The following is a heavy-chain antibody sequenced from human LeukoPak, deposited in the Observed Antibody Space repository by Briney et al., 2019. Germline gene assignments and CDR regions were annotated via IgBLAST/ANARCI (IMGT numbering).Heavy chain of an antibody. Sequence: AGGSLRLSCAASGFTFSSYWMSWVRQAPGKGLEWVANIHQDGSEKYYMGSMKGRFTISRDNAKNSLYLQMNSLRAEDTALYYCARDSRLTPFEYWGQGTLVTVSS. D-gene: IGHD2-2*01. CDR3: ARDSRLTPFEY. V-gene: IGHV3-7*05. CDR1: GFTFSSYW. CDR2: IHQDGSEK. J-gene: IGHJ4*02.